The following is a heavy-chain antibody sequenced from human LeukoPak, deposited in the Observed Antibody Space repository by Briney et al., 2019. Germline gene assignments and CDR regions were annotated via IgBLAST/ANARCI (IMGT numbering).Heavy chain of an antibody. V-gene: IGHV1-18*01. CDR1: VYTFTSYG. D-gene: IGHD3-10*01. Sequence: SVTVSCKASVYTFTSYGISGVRPAPGQGLEWMGWISAYNGNTNYAQELQGRVTMTTDTSTSTAYMELSSLRSDDTAVYYCARDPRRASGRPTNWFDPWGQGTLVTVSS. CDR2: ISAYNGNT. J-gene: IGHJ5*02. CDR3: ARDPRRASGRPTNWFDP.